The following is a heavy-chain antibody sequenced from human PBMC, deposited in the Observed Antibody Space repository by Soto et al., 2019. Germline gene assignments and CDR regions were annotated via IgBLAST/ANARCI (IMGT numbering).Heavy chain of an antibody. D-gene: IGHD3-3*01. Sequence: EVQLLESGGGLVQPGGSLRLSCAASGFTFSSYAMSWVRQAPGKGLEWVSAISGSGGSTYYADSVKGRFTISRDNSKNTLYLQMNSLRAEDTAVYYCAKDPTDYDFWSGYYIHILYFDYWGQGTLVTVSS. CDR2: ISGSGGST. J-gene: IGHJ4*02. CDR1: GFTFSSYA. V-gene: IGHV3-23*01. CDR3: AKDPTDYDFWSGYYIHILYFDY.